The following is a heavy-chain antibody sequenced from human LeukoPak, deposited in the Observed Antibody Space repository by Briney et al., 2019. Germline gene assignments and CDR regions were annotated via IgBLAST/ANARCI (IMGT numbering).Heavy chain of an antibody. CDR1: GYSFTSYW. CDR3: ARSLPDYYGSGGWFDP. D-gene: IGHD3-10*01. V-gene: IGHV5-51*01. CDR2: IYPGDSDT. Sequence: GESLKISCKGSGYSFTSYWIGWVRQMPRKGLEWMGIIYPGDSDTRYSPSFQGQVTISADKSISTAYLQWSSLKASDTAMYYCARSLPDYYGSGGWFDPWGQGTLVTVSS. J-gene: IGHJ5*02.